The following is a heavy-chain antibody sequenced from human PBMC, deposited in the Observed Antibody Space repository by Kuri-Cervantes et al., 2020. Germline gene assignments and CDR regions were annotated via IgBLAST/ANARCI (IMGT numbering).Heavy chain of an antibody. D-gene: IGHD5-12*01. CDR2: IKQDGSEK. CDR1: GFTFSGYW. CDR3: AKVGSGYDYGAFDI. Sequence: GGSLRLSCAASGFTFSGYWMTWVRQAPGKGLEWVANIKQDGSEKYYVDSAKGRFTISRDNAKNSLYLQMNSLRAEDTALYYCAKVGSGYDYGAFDIWGQGTMVTVSS. J-gene: IGHJ3*02. V-gene: IGHV3-7*03.